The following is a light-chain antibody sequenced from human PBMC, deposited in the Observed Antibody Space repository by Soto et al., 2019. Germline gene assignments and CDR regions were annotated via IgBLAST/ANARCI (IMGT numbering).Light chain of an antibody. CDR1: YSNIGAGYE. CDR3: AAWDDSLSGPV. Sequence: QSALTQPPSVSGAPGQRVTISCTGSYSNIGAGYEVHWYQQIPGTAPKLLISGHNNRPSGVPDRFFGSKSGTSASLTIIGLQAEDEADYYCAAWDDSLSGPVFGGGTKLTVL. J-gene: IGLJ3*02. V-gene: IGLV1-40*01. CDR2: GHN.